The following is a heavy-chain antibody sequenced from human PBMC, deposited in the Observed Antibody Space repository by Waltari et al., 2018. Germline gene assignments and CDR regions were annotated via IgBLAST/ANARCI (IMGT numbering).Heavy chain of an antibody. Sequence: QVQLLQSGAEVKKPGSSVKVSCKTSGYTFSNYYVHWVRQAPGQGLEWMGIINPNGYSTNYARKFQGRVIMTRDTSTGTVYMELRTLTSDDTAVYYCSRGGQNKSGTGTYYGAFDIWGQGTMVTVSS. CDR2: INPNGYST. D-gene: IGHD1-26*01. J-gene: IGHJ3*02. V-gene: IGHV1-46*03. CDR3: SRGGQNKSGTGTYYGAFDI. CDR1: GYTFSNYY.